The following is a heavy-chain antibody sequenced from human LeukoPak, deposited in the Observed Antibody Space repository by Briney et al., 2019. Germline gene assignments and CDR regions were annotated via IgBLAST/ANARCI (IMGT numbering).Heavy chain of an antibody. D-gene: IGHD6-19*01. CDR2: INSDGSST. CDR3: ARVVGSSGWYLGY. V-gene: IGHV3-74*01. Sequence: GGSLRLSCAASGFTFSSYWMHWVRQAPGKGLVWVSRINSDGSSTSYADSVKGRFTISRDNAKNTLYPQMNSLRAEDTAVYYCARVVGSSGWYLGYWGQGTLVTVSS. J-gene: IGHJ4*02. CDR1: GFTFSSYW.